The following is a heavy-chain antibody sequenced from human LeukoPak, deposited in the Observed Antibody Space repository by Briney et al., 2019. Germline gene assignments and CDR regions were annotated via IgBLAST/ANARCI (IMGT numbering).Heavy chain of an antibody. CDR2: ITSSGGST. V-gene: IGHV3-23*01. CDR3: ATDVTGGAISF. J-gene: IGHJ4*02. Sequence: PGGSLRLSCAASGFTFSTYAMSWVRHAPGKGLEWVSIITSSGGSTNYADSVKGRFTISRDNSKNTLYLQMNSLKPDDTAVYYCATDVTGGAISFWGQGALVTVSS. D-gene: IGHD1-14*01. CDR1: GFTFSTYA.